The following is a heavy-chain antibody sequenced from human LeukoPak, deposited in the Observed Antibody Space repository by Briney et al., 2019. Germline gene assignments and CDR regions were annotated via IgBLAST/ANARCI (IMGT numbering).Heavy chain of an antibody. D-gene: IGHD2-15*01. CDR1: GGSFSGYY. J-gene: IGHJ5*02. CDR2: INHSGST. V-gene: IGHV4-34*01. CDR3: AREYGGRIVVVVAAEPGGWFDP. Sequence: SETLSLTCAVYGGSFSGYYWSWTRQPPGKGLEWIGEINHSGSTNYNPSLKSRVTISVDTSRNQFSLKLSSVTAADTAVYYCAREYGGRIVVVVAAEPGGWFDPWGQGTLVTVSS.